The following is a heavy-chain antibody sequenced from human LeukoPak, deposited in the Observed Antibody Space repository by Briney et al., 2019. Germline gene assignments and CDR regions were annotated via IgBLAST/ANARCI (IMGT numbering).Heavy chain of an antibody. J-gene: IGHJ4*02. CDR3: ARDITLDS. CDR1: GGSISSYY. CDR2: IYYSGST. V-gene: IGHV4-59*01. Sequence: SETLSLTCTVSGGSISSYYWSWIRQPPGKGLEWIGYIYYSGSTNYNPSLKSRVTISVDTSKNQFSLKLSSVTAADTAVYYCARDITLDSWGQGTLVTVYS.